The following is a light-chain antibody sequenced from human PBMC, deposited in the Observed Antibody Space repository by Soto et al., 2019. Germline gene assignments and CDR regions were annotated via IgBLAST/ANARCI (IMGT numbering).Light chain of an antibody. CDR3: QQYGSLPWT. J-gene: IGKJ1*01. V-gene: IGKV3-20*01. Sequence: EIVLTQSPGTLSLSPGERATLSCRASQSVSSSYLAWYQQKPGQAPRLLIYGASSRATGIPDRFSGSGSGTGFPVTISRLEPEDFAVYYCQQYGSLPWTFGQGTKVEIK. CDR2: GAS. CDR1: QSVSSSY.